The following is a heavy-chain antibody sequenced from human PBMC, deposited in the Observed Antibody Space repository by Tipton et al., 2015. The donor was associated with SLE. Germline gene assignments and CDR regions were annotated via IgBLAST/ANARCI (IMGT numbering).Heavy chain of an antibody. Sequence: GSLRLSCAASGFTFSSYDMHWVRQATGKGLEWVSAIGTAGDTYYPGSVKGRFTISRDNSKNTLYLQMNSLRAEDTAVYYCAKSGVQWLAGLFDYWGQGTLVTVSS. CDR2: IGTAGDT. CDR3: AKSGVQWLAGLFDY. J-gene: IGHJ4*02. CDR1: GFTFSSYD. D-gene: IGHD6-19*01. V-gene: IGHV3-13*01.